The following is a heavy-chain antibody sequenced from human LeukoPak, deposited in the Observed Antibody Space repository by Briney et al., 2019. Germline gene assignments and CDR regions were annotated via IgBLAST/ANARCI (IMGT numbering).Heavy chain of an antibody. V-gene: IGHV3-23*01. Sequence: GGSLRLSCAASGFIFSNYAMSWVRQAPGKGLEWVFAISGSGGRTYYADSVKGRFTISRDNSKNTLYLQMNSLRAEDTAVYYCAKDFAVTTDYWGQGTLVTVSS. CDR2: ISGSGGRT. J-gene: IGHJ4*02. D-gene: IGHD4-17*01. CDR3: AKDFAVTTDY. CDR1: GFIFSNYA.